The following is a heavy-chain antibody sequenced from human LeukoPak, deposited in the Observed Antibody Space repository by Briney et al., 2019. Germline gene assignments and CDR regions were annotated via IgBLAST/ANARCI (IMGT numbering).Heavy chain of an antibody. CDR2: IYHSGST. J-gene: IGHJ4*02. D-gene: IGHD1-26*01. Sequence: ASQTLSLTCTVSGGSISSGGYYWSWIRQHPGKGLEWIGYIYHSGSTYYNPSLRSRVTISVDRSKNQFSLKLSSVTAADTAVYYCARVVGAIRAFDYWGQGTLVTVSS. CDR1: GGSISSGGYY. CDR3: ARVVGAIRAFDY. V-gene: IGHV4-30-2*01.